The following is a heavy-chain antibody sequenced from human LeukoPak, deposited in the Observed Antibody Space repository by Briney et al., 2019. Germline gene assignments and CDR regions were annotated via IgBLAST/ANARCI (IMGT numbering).Heavy chain of an antibody. D-gene: IGHD3-10*01. V-gene: IGHV1-69*02. CDR2: IIPILGIA. Sequence: ASVKVSCKASGGTFSSYTISWVRQAPGQGLEWMGRIIPILGIANYAQKFQGRVTITADKSTSTAYMELSSLRSEDTAVYYCESARITMVRGPDYWGQGTLVTVSS. CDR1: GGTFSSYT. CDR3: ESARITMVRGPDY. J-gene: IGHJ4*02.